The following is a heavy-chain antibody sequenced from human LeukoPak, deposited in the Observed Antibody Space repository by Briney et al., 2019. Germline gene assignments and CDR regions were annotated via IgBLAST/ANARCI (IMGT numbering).Heavy chain of an antibody. J-gene: IGHJ5*02. D-gene: IGHD2-2*01. CDR1: GYTFTSYD. Sequence: GASVKVSCKASGYTFTSYDINWVRQATGQGLEWMGWMNPNSGNTGYAQKFQGRVTMTRNTSISTAYMEPSSLRSEDTAVYYCARYYCSSTSCYVNWFDPWGQGTLVTVSS. CDR2: MNPNSGNT. CDR3: ARYYCSSTSCYVNWFDP. V-gene: IGHV1-8*01.